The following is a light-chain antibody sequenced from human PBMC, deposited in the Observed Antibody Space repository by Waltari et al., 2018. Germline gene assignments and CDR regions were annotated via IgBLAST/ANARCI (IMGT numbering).Light chain of an antibody. V-gene: IGLV4-69*01. J-gene: IGLJ3*02. CDR2: VNSDGSH. CDR1: SGHSSNI. Sequence: QLVLTQSPSASASLGASVKLTCTLSSGHSSNIIAWHQQQPEKGPRYLMKVNSDGSHSKGDGMPDRFSGSGSGAERYLTISSVQSEDEADYYCQTGGHGTWVFGGGTKLTVL. CDR3: QTGGHGTWV.